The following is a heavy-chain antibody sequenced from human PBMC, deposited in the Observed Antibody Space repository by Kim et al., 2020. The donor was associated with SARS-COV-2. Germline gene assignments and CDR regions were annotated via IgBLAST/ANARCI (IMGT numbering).Heavy chain of an antibody. J-gene: IGHJ4*02. Sequence: GGSLRLSCAASGFTFSSYSMNWVRQAPGKGLEWVSYITGSSTIYYADSVRGRFTISRDNARNSLYLQMNSLRDEDTAVYYCARDGDSDFWSGFHYYFDYWGQGTLVTVSS. CDR1: GFTFSSYS. D-gene: IGHD3-3*01. CDR3: ARDGDSDFWSGFHYYFDY. V-gene: IGHV3-48*02. CDR2: ITGSSTI.